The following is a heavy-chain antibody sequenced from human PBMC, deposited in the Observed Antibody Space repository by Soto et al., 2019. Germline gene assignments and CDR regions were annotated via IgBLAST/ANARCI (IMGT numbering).Heavy chain of an antibody. CDR2: ISSGGTVM. CDR3: ARIAANVYNYYAMDV. CDR1: GFTFSSYE. V-gene: IGHV3-48*03. D-gene: IGHD6-25*01. J-gene: IGHJ6*02. Sequence: VGSLRLSCAASGFTFSSYEINWVRQAPGKGLEWISYISSGGTVMYYADPVKGRFTISRDNAKNSLYLHMNSLRAEDTAVYFCARIAANVYNYYAMDVWGQGTTVTVSS.